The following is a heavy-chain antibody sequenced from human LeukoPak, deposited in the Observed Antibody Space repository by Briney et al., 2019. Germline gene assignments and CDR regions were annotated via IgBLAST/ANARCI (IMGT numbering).Heavy chain of an antibody. Sequence: GGSLRLSCAASAFTFDDYAMHWVRQAPGKGLEWVSGISWNSGSIGYADSVKGRFTISRDNAKNSLYLQMNSLRAEDMALYYCAKGTDGIIPFAALDYWGQGTLVTVSS. J-gene: IGHJ4*02. D-gene: IGHD3-16*01. CDR2: ISWNSGSI. CDR3: AKGTDGIIPFAALDY. V-gene: IGHV3-9*03. CDR1: AFTFDDYA.